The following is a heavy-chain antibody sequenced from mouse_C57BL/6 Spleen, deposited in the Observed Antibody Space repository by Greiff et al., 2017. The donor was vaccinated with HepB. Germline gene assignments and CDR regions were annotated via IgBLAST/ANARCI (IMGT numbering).Heavy chain of an antibody. CDR2: ISSGSSTI. J-gene: IGHJ1*03. V-gene: IGHV5-17*01. Sequence: EVKLMESGGGLVKPGGSLKLSCAASGFTFSDYGMHWVRQAPEKGLEWVAYISSGSSTIYYADTVKGRFTISRDNAKNTLFLQMTRLRSEDTAMYYCARREYGSSSWYFDVWGTGTTVTVSS. CDR3: ARREYGSSSWYFDV. D-gene: IGHD1-1*01. CDR1: GFTFSDYG.